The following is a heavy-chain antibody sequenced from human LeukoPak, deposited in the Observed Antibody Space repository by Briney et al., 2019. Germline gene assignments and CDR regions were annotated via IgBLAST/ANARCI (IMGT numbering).Heavy chain of an antibody. CDR1: GGSISTYY. V-gene: IGHV4-59*08. Sequence: SETLSLTCTVSGGSISTYYWSWIRQPPGEGLEWIGYIYYSGSTSYNPSLKSRVTISVDTSKSQFFLNLSSVTAADTAVYYCAGQGARGYSSYWFDPWGQGTLVTVSS. D-gene: IGHD6-6*01. CDR3: AGQGARGYSSYWFDP. CDR2: IYYSGST. J-gene: IGHJ5*02.